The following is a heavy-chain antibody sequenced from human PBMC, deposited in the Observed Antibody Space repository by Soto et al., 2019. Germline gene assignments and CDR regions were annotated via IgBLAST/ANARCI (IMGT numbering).Heavy chain of an antibody. CDR1: GYSFTNYW. Sequence: GESLKISCKASGYSFTNYWIGWVRQMPGKDLEWMGIIYPGDSDTTYNPSFQGQVTISADKSISTAYLQWSSLKASDTAMYYCARHADFYNSGSHYSPFDYWGRGTLVTV. CDR2: IYPGDSDT. D-gene: IGHD3-10*01. CDR3: ARHADFYNSGSHYSPFDY. J-gene: IGHJ4*02. V-gene: IGHV5-51*01.